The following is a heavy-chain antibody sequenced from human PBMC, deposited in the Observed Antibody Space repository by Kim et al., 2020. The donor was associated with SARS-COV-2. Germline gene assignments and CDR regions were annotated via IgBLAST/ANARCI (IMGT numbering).Heavy chain of an antibody. V-gene: IGHV4-59*08. Sequence: SETLSLTCSVSGGSITGYYWSWIRQPPGEGLQWIGYIYSSGATYYNPSLKSRVTISVDTSNNHFSLNLRSVTAADTAVYYCARHDAVPLIKRVFDPWGQG. CDR1: GGSITGYY. CDR2: IYSSGAT. CDR3: ARHDAVPLIKRVFDP. J-gene: IGHJ5*02. D-gene: IGHD2-8*01.